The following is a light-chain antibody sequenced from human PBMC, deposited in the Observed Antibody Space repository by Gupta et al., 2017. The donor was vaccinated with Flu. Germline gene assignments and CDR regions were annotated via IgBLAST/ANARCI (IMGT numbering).Light chain of an antibody. CDR3: QKYGDPPYG. Sequence: IQLTQSLSSLYASLGDRVTITWRASQDIRHHLAWYQQKPGQPPKVLTYAASTLQSGVASRFSSSGSGTYFSLTSAGLQPEDVATYHCQKYGDPPYGFGQGTKLEI. J-gene: IGKJ2*03. V-gene: IGKV1-27*01. CDR1: QDIRHH. CDR2: AAS.